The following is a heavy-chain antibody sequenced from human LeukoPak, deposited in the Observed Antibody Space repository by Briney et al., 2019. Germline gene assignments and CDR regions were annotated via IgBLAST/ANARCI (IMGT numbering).Heavy chain of an antibody. CDR3: ARVGLKGATTIRSSDY. J-gene: IGHJ4*02. Sequence: GGSLRLSCAASGFTFSSYWMSWVRQAPGRGLEWVAYIKQDGSEKYYVDSVKGRFTISRDSAESSLYLQMNSLRAEDSAVYYCARVGLKGATTIRSSDYWGQGTLVTVSS. CDR1: GFTFSSYW. V-gene: IGHV3-7*01. D-gene: IGHD1-26*01. CDR2: IKQDGSEK.